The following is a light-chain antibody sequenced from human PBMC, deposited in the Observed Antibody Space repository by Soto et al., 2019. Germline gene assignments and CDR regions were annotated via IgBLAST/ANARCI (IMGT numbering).Light chain of an antibody. V-gene: IGKV1-5*01. J-gene: IGKJ3*01. CDR2: DAS. CDR3: QHYNSYLFT. Sequence: DIQMTQSPSTLSASVGERVTITCRASQSISSWLAWYQQKPGKAPKLLIYDASSLESGVPSRFSGSGSATEFTLTISSLQPDDFATYYCQHYNSYLFTFGPGTKVDIK. CDR1: QSISSW.